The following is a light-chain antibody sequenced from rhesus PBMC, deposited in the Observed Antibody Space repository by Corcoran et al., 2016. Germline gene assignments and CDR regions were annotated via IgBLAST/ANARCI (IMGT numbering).Light chain of an antibody. CDR3: GQSTNVPYS. J-gene: IGKJ2*01. V-gene: IGKV2-65*01. Sequence: DVVMTQSPLSLPITPGQPASISCRSSQSLLHRNGKTFLSWYQQKPGQPPRRLIYQVSNRDSGVPDRFRGTGAGTDFTLKSSRVEAEDVGVYYCGQSTNVPYSFGQGTKVEIK. CDR1: QSLLHRNGKTF. CDR2: QVS.